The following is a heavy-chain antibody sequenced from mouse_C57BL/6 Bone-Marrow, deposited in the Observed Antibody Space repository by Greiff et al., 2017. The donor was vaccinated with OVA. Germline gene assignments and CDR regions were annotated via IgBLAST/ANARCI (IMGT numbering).Heavy chain of an antibody. CDR1: GFTFSSYG. D-gene: IGHD1-1*01. Sequence: EVKLVESGGDLVKPGGSLKLSCAASGFTFSSYGMSWVRQTPDKRLEWVATISSGGSYTYYPDSVTGRFTISRDNAKNTLYLQMSSLKSEATAMYYCARHGDYGSFFDYWGRGTTLTVSS. CDR2: ISSGGSYT. J-gene: IGHJ2*01. CDR3: ARHGDYGSFFDY. V-gene: IGHV5-6*01.